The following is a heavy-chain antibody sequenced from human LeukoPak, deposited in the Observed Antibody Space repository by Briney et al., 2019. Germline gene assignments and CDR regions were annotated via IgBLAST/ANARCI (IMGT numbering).Heavy chain of an antibody. D-gene: IGHD3-10*01. CDR3: ARGITMVRGVIIGNWFDP. V-gene: IGHV4-39*01. Sequence: SETLSLTCTVSGGSISSSSYYWGWIRQPPGKGLEWIGSIYYSGSTYYNPSLKSRVTISVDTSKSQFSLKLGSVTAADRAVYYCARGITMVRGVIIGNWFDPWGQGTLVTVSS. CDR1: GGSISSSSYY. CDR2: IYYSGST. J-gene: IGHJ5*02.